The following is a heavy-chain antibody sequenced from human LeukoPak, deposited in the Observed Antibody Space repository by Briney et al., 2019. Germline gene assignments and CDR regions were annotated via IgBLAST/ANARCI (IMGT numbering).Heavy chain of an antibody. Sequence: PGGSLRLSCAASGFTFSSYSMNWVRQAPGKGLEWVSSISSSSSYIYYADSVKGRFTISRDNAKNSLYLQMNSLRAEDTAVYYCARGTVTTPYYYYYYYMDVWGKGTTVTVSS. V-gene: IGHV3-21*04. CDR3: ARGTVTTPYYYYYYYMDV. CDR1: GFTFSSYS. J-gene: IGHJ6*03. D-gene: IGHD4-17*01. CDR2: ISSSSSYI.